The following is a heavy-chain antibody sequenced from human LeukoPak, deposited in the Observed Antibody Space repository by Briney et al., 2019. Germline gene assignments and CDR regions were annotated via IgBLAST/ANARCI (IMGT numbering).Heavy chain of an antibody. D-gene: IGHD6-6*01. Sequence: PSETLSLTCAVYGGPFSGYYWSWIRQPPGKGRKWIGEINHSGSTNYNPSLKSRVTISVDTSKNQFSLKLSSVTAADTAVYYCANEYSSSSGHGYFDYWGQGTLVTVSS. J-gene: IGHJ4*02. CDR3: ANEYSSSSGHGYFDY. CDR2: INHSGST. CDR1: GGPFSGYY. V-gene: IGHV4-34*01.